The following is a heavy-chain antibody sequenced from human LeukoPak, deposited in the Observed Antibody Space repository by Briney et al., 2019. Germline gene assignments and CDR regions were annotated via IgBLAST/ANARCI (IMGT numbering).Heavy chain of an antibody. J-gene: IGHJ6*02. CDR1: GFTFDDYA. V-gene: IGHV3-9*01. CDR2: INWNSDTI. CDR3: AKDNSVSFIYGNYGMDV. D-gene: IGHD5/OR15-5a*01. Sequence: GGSLRLSCAASGFTFDDYAMHWVRQAPGKGLEWVSGINWNSDTIDYADSVKGRFTVSRDNANNFLFLRMNSLKAEDTALYYCAKDNSVSFIYGNYGMDVWGQGTTVTVSS.